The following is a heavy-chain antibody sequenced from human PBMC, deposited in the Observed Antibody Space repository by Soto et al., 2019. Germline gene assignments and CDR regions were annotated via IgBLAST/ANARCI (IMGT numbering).Heavy chain of an antibody. V-gene: IGHV1-46*01. CDR2: INPSGGST. CDR1: GYTFTSYY. Sequence: QVQLVQSGAEVKKPGASVKVSCKASGYTFTSYYMHWVRQAPGQGLEWMGIINPSGGSTSYAQKFQGRVTMTRDTSPSTVYMELSSLRSEDTAVYYCARPPYSGSPGYYFDYWGQGTLVTVSS. J-gene: IGHJ4*02. CDR3: ARPPYSGSPGYYFDY. D-gene: IGHD1-26*01.